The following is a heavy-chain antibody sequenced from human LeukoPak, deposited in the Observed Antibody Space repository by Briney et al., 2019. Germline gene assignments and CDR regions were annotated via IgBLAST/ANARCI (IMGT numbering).Heavy chain of an antibody. V-gene: IGHV1-69*01. CDR3: ARDLHSFGYSYCGGDCYSWLDY. Sequence: ASVTVSCKASGGTFSSYAISWVRQAPGQGLEWMGGIIPIFGTANYAQKFQGRVTITADESTSTAYMELSSLRSEDTAVYYCARDLHSFGYSYCGGDCYSWLDYWGQGTLVTVSS. CDR2: IIPIFGTA. D-gene: IGHD2-21*02. CDR1: GGTFSSYA. J-gene: IGHJ4*02.